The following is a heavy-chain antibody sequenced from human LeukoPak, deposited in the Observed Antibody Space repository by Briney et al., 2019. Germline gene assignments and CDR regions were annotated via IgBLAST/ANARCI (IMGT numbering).Heavy chain of an antibody. V-gene: IGHV3-23*01. CDR2: ISGSGDNT. CDR1: GFTFSTYG. D-gene: IGHD2-2*01. Sequence: PGGSLRLSCAASGFTFSTYGMTWVRQAPGKGLEWVSGISGSGDNTWYADSVKGRFTISRDNSEKTLYLQMNNLRAEDTAVYYCARPRGCGSARCNNFDSWGQGTLVTVSS. CDR3: ARPRGCGSARCNNFDS. J-gene: IGHJ4*02.